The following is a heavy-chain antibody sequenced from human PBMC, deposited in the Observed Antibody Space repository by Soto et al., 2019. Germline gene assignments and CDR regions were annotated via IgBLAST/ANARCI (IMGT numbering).Heavy chain of an antibody. J-gene: IGHJ6*02. V-gene: IGHV1-2*04. CDR1: GYTFTGDY. CDR2: INPNSGGT. CDR3: ARAADYYGMDV. Sequence: ASVNGACKASGYTFTGDYMRWVRQAPGQGLEWMGWINPNSGGTNYAQKFQGWVTMTRDTSISTAYMELSRLRSDDTAVYYCARAADYYGMDVWGQGTTVTVSS.